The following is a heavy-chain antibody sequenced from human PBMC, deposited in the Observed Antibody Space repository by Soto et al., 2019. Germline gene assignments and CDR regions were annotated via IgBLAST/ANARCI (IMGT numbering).Heavy chain of an antibody. Sequence: QITLKESGPTLVRPTQTLTLTCTVSGFSLDTWGVGVGWIRQSPGKAPEWLALIYWDDDKRYSPSPKNRLTITKDTSKNQVVLTLTHMDPVDTFTYYCARALGSWGSYYFDHWGQGTLVTVSS. CDR2: IYWDDDK. D-gene: IGHD3-16*01. J-gene: IGHJ4*02. CDR1: GFSLDTWGVG. CDR3: ARALGSWGSYYFDH. V-gene: IGHV2-5*02.